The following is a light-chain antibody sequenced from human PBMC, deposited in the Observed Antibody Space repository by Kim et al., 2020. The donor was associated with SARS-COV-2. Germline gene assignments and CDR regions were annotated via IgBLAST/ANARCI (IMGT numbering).Light chain of an antibody. CDR3: QQFHDWPS. V-gene: IGKV3-15*01. J-gene: IGKJ4*01. CDR1: QSVTSN. Sequence: SLSPGERATLSCRANQSVTSNLAWYQQKPGQAPRLLIFGASTRATDIPARFSGSGSGAEFTLTISSLQSEDFAVYYCQQFHDWPSFGGGTKVDIK. CDR2: GAS.